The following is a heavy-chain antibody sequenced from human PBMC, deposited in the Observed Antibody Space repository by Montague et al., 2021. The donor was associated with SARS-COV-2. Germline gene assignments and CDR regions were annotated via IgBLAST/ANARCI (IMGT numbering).Heavy chain of an antibody. V-gene: IGHV1-18*01. CDR3: ARAAGHDFWSDCYLNWFDP. D-gene: IGHD3-3*01. CDR2: ISTFNGNT. Sequence: SVKVSCKASGYRLTTYGISWVRQAPGQGLEWMGWISTFNGNTRYAQSFQGRLTMTTATSTTTAYMELKYLIPDDTAVYYCARAAGHDFWSDCYLNWFDPWGQGTLVTVSS. CDR1: GYRLTTYG. J-gene: IGHJ5*02.